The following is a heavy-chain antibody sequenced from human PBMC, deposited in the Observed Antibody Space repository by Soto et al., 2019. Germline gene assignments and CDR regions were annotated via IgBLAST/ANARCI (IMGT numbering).Heavy chain of an antibody. V-gene: IGHV1-58*01. CDR2: IFINSGNT. Sequence: SVKASCKASGFTFTSSAVRWVRQARGQGLERIGWIFINSGNTNYAQKFQEKVTMTRNMSTSTANMELSSLRSEDTAVYYCARRTTVVRKAFDYWGQGTLVTVSS. CDR1: GFTFTSSA. CDR3: ARRTTVVRKAFDY. D-gene: IGHD4-17*01. J-gene: IGHJ4*02.